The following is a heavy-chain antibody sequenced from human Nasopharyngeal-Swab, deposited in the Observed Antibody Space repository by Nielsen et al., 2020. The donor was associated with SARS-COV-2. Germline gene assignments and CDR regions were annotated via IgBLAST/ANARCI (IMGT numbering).Heavy chain of an antibody. V-gene: IGHV4-59*01. CDR3: ARVLGSIVVVPAAMPVYAFDI. Sequence: WIRQPPGKGLEWIGYIYYSGSTNYNPSLKSRVTISVDTSKNPFSLKLSSVTAADTAVYYCARVLGSIVVVPAAMPVYAFDIWGQGTMVTVSS. J-gene: IGHJ3*02. CDR2: IYYSGST. D-gene: IGHD2-2*01.